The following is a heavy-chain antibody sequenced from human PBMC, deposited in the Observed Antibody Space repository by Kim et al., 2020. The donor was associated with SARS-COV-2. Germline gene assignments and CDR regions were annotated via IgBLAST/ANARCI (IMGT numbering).Heavy chain of an antibody. D-gene: IGHD3-10*01. CDR3: ARGISGSYYYYGMDV. V-gene: IGHV3-30*04. CDR2: ISYDGSNK. CDR1: GFTFSSYA. Sequence: GGSLRLSCAVSGFTFSSYAMHWVRQAPGKGLEWVAVISYDGSNKYYADSVKGRFTISRDNSKNTLYLQMNSLRAEDTAVYYCARGISGSYYYYGMDVWGQGTTVTVSS. J-gene: IGHJ6*02.